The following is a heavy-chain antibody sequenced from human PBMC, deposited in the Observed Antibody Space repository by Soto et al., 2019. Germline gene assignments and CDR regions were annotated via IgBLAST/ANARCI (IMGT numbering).Heavy chain of an antibody. CDR3: ARGGGWLPEY. J-gene: IGHJ4*02. D-gene: IGHD5-12*01. V-gene: IGHV4-59*01. CDR1: GGSINSYY. CDR2: IHSSGST. Sequence: QVQLQESGPGLVKPSETLSLTCTVSGGSINSYYWSWIRQPPGKGLEWVGNIHSSGSTTYNPSLKSRVPISVDTPKSQFSLKLSSVTAADTAVYYCARGGGWLPEYWGQGTLVTVSS.